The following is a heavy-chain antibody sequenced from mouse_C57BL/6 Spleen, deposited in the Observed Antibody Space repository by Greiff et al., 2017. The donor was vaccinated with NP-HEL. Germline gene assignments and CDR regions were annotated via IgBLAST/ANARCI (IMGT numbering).Heavy chain of an antibody. CDR3: ARSYYDYGYAMDD. D-gene: IGHD2-4*01. V-gene: IGHV1-22*01. J-gene: IGHJ4*01. Sequence: VQLQQSGPELVKPGASVKMSCKASGYTFTDYNMHWVKQSHGKSLEWIGYLNPNNGGTSYNQKFKGKAKLTVNKSSSTAYMELRSLTSEYYAVYYCARSYYDYGYAMDDWGQGTSVTVSS. CDR1: GYTFTDYN. CDR2: LNPNNGGT.